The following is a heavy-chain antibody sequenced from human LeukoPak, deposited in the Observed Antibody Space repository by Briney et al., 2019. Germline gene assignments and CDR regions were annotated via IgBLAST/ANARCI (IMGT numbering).Heavy chain of an antibody. J-gene: IGHJ4*02. V-gene: IGHV3-48*03. D-gene: IGHD3-16*01. CDR1: GFTFSSYE. Sequence: GGSLRLSCAASGFTFSSYEMHWVRQAPGKGLEWVSYISSSGSTIYYADSVKGRFTISRDNAKNSLYLQMNSLRAEDTAVYYCARVRWGGLYYFDYWGQGTLVTVSS. CDR2: ISSSGSTI. CDR3: ARVRWGGLYYFDY.